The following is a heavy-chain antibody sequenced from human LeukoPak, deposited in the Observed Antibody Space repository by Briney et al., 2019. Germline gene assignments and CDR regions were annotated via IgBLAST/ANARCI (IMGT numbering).Heavy chain of an antibody. D-gene: IGHD5-24*01. J-gene: IGHJ4*02. CDR3: ARRKRDGYNWYFDY. V-gene: IGHV1-8*01. Sequence: ASVKVSCKASGYTFTSYDINWVRQATGQGLEWMGWMNPNSGNTGYAQKFQGRVTMNRNTSISTAYMELSSLRSEDTAVYYCARRKRDGYNWYFDYWGQGTLVTVSS. CDR1: GYTFTSYD. CDR2: MNPNSGNT.